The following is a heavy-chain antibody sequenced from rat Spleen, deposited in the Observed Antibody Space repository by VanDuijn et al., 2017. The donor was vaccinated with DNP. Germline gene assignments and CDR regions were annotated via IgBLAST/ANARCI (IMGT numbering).Heavy chain of an antibody. CDR1: GFTFSNFD. CDR3: VRWNSGHSDY. CDR2: ISTSGVTT. D-gene: IGHD4-3*01. V-gene: IGHV5-25*01. Sequence: EVQLVESGGGLVQPGRSMKLSCAASGFTFSNFDMAWVRQAPKKGLEWVATISTSGVTTFYRDSVKGRFIVSRDNAKSTLYLQMNSLRSEDMATYYCVRWNSGHSDYWGQGVMVTVSS. J-gene: IGHJ2*01.